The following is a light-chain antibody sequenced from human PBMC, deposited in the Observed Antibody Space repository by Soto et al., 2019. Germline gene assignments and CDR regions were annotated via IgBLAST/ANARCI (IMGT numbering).Light chain of an antibody. Sequence: DIVLTQSPGTLSLSPGERATLSCRASQSVSSSYLAWYQQKPGQAPRLFIYGASRRATGIPDRFSGSGSGTDFPLTISRLQPEDFAVYYCQQYGSSHTFGGGTKVEIK. J-gene: IGKJ4*01. CDR2: GAS. CDR3: QQYGSSHT. V-gene: IGKV3-20*01. CDR1: QSVSSSY.